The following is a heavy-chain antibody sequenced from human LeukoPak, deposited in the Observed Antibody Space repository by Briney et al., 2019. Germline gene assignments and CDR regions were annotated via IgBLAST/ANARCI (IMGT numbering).Heavy chain of an antibody. D-gene: IGHD3-10*01. CDR2: IYYSGST. J-gene: IGHJ5*02. CDR1: GGSFSNYY. V-gene: IGHV4-59*01. CDR3: AREYYYGSGSYFRP. Sequence: PSETLSLTCAVYGGSFSNYYWSWIRQPPGKGLEWIGSIYYSGSTYYNPSLKSRVTISVDTSKNQFSLKLSSVTAADTAVYYCAREYYYGSGSYFRPWGQGTLVTVSS.